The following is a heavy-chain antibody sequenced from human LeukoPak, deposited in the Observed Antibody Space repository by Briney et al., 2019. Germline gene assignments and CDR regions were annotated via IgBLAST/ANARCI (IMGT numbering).Heavy chain of an antibody. J-gene: IGHJ4*02. CDR3: VFCSGGNCYYAVRGWTY. D-gene: IGHD2-15*01. Sequence: GGSLRLSCVASGFSFSDYGMHWVRQAPGKGLEWMAVISYDGITKKYADSVQGRFTISRDNSKNTVQLEMNSLRVEDTAVYYCVFCSGGNCYYAVRGWTYWGQGTLVTVSS. CDR1: GFSFSDYG. V-gene: IGHV3-30*03. CDR2: ISYDGITK.